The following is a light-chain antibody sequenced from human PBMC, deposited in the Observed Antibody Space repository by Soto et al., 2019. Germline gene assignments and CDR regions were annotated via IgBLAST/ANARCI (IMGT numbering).Light chain of an antibody. V-gene: IGLV1-44*01. CDR1: SSNIGSNT. Sequence: QSVLTQPPSASGTPGQRVTISCSGSSSNIGSNTVNWYQQLPGTAPKLLIYSNNQRPSGVPDRFSGSKSGTSASLAISGLQSEDEADYYCAAWDDRLYIYVFGTGTQLTVL. CDR2: SNN. CDR3: AAWDDRLYIYV. J-gene: IGLJ1*01.